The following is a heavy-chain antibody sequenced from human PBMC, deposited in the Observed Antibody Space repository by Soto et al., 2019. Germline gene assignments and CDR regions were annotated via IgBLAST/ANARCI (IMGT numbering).Heavy chain of an antibody. CDR3: GGYLGGQLVDC. Sequence: QVQLVQSGAEVKKPGASVKVSCKASGYTFTSYGISWVRQAPGQGLEWMGWISGYNGNTKYAQKLQGRVTITTDTPTSTASMDLRSLRSDDLDENYCGGYLGGQLVDCWVQGTLVSVSS. CDR2: ISGYNGNT. J-gene: IGHJ4*02. D-gene: IGHD3-10*01. V-gene: IGHV1-18*03. CDR1: GYTFTSYG.